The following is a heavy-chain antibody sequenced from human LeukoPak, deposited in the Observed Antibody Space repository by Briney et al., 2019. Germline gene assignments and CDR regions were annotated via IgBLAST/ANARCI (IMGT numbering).Heavy chain of an antibody. CDR2: IHSGGDT. CDR1: GFTVSSDF. V-gene: IGHV3-53*01. J-gene: IGHJ4*02. CDR3: ARDLNPYYDYVWGSYRYDVNGFDY. Sequence: GGSLRLSCAASGFTVSSDFMGWVRQPPGKGLEWVSIIHSGGDTYYADSVKGRFTISRDNAKNSLYLQMNSLRAEDTAVYYCARDLNPYYDYVWGSYRYDVNGFDYWGQGTLVTVSS. D-gene: IGHD3-16*02.